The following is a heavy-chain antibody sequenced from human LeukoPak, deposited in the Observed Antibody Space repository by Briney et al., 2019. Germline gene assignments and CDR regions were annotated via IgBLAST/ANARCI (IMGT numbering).Heavy chain of an antibody. CDR3: ARELRYYYFDY. CDR1: GDSISSGAHS. CDR2: IFHRGNT. D-gene: IGHD3-9*01. Sequence: PSETLSLTCGVSGDSISSGAHSLNWIRQPPGKGLEWIGYIFHRGNTYCNPSLKGRLTTSLDRSKKQFSLMLSSVIADTAVYYCARELRYYYFDYRGQGTLVTVSS. V-gene: IGHV4-30-2*01. J-gene: IGHJ4*02.